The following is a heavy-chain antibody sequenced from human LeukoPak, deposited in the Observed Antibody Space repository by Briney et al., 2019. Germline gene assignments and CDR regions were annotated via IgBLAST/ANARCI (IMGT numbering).Heavy chain of an antibody. D-gene: IGHD3-22*01. Sequence: SGPTLGNPTQTLTLTCTFSGFSLSTSGMCVSWIRQPPGKALEWLALIDWDDDKYYSTSLKTRLTISKDTSKNQVVLTMTNMDPVDTATYYCARIVYYDSSGYYFDYWGQGTLVTVSS. CDR1: GFSLSTSGMC. CDR2: IDWDDDK. CDR3: ARIVYYDSSGYYFDY. J-gene: IGHJ4*02. V-gene: IGHV2-70*01.